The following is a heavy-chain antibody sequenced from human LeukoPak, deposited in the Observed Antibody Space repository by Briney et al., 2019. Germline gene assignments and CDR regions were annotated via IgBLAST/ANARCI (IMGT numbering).Heavy chain of an antibody. D-gene: IGHD1-7*01. CDR3: ARVQVDWNSNWFDP. V-gene: IGHV3-21*01. Sequence: KPGGSLRLSCAASGFTFSSYSMNWVRQAPGKGLEWVSSISSSSSYIYYADSVKGRFTISRDNAKNSLCLQMNSLRAEDTAVYYCARVQVDWNSNWFDPWGQGTLVTVSS. CDR1: GFTFSSYS. J-gene: IGHJ5*02. CDR2: ISSSSSYI.